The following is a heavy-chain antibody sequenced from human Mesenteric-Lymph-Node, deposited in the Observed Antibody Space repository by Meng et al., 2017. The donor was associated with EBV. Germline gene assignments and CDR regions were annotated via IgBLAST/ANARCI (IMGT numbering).Heavy chain of an antibody. CDR1: GGSFNDHY. D-gene: IGHD6-19*01. CDR2: INHIRSV. CDR3: ARVRSSGSGLIRNYFDY. J-gene: IGHJ4*02. Sequence: QVQHQQWGAGLLKPAETLSLSCAVYGGSFNDHYWIWIRQAPGKGLEWIGEINHIRSVYYNPSLKSRVTISVDTSNNQISLRLTSVTAADTAIYYCARVRSSGSGLIRNYFDYWGQGTLVTVSS. V-gene: IGHV4-34*02.